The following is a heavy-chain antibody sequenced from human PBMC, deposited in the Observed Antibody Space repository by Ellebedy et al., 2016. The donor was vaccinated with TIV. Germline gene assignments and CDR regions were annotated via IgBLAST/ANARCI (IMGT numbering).Heavy chain of an antibody. CDR3: ARYLGLHWYPEPAAH. D-gene: IGHD3-9*01. Sequence: PGGSLRLSCAASGFTFSAFAMSWVRQAPGKGLEWVSGISGSGGSSYQADSVKGMLTISRDHSKNTLFLQMNNLRAEDTAVDYCARYLGLHWYPEPAAHWGQGTLVAVSS. V-gene: IGHV3-23*01. CDR2: ISGSGGSS. CDR1: GFTFSAFA. J-gene: IGHJ4*02.